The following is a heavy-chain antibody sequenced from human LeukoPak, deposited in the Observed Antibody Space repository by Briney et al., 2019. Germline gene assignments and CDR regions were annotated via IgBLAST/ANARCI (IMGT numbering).Heavy chain of an antibody. V-gene: IGHV3-33*01. CDR1: GLTFSSYG. Sequence: GGSLRLSCAASGLTFSSYGMPWVRQAPGKGLEWVAVIWYDGSNKYYADSVKGRFTISRDNSKNTLYLQMNSLRAEDTAVYYCAGYNDGFDYWGQGTLVTVSS. CDR3: AGYNDGFDY. D-gene: IGHD1-1*01. J-gene: IGHJ4*02. CDR2: IWYDGSNK.